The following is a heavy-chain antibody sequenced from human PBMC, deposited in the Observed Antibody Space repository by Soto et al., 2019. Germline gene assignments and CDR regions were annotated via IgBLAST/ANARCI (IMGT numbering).Heavy chain of an antibody. CDR1: GFTFSSYA. CDR3: AKDPYCSSTSCPFDY. CDR2: ISGSGGST. D-gene: IGHD2-2*01. Sequence: GGSLRLSCAASGFTFSSYAMSWVRQAPGKGLEWVSAISGSGGSTYYADSVKGRFTISRDNSKNTLYLQMNSLRAEDTAVYYCAKDPYCSSTSCPFDYWGQGTLVTVFS. J-gene: IGHJ4*02. V-gene: IGHV3-23*01.